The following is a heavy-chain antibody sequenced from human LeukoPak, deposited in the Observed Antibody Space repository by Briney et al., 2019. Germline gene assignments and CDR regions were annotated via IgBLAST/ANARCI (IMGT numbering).Heavy chain of an antibody. Sequence: GGSLRLSCAASGFTVSSNYMGWVRQAPGKGLEWVSVIYSGGSTYYADSVKGRFTISRDNSKNTLYLQMNSLRAEDTAVYYCARENDYYDSSGYYPQYDAFDIWGQGTMVTVSS. CDR2: IYSGGST. J-gene: IGHJ3*02. CDR3: ARENDYYDSSGYYPQYDAFDI. V-gene: IGHV3-66*01. D-gene: IGHD3-22*01. CDR1: GFTVSSNY.